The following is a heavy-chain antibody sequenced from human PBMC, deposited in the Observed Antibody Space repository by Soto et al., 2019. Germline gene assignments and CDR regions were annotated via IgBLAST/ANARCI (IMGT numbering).Heavy chain of an antibody. V-gene: IGHV4-59*01. J-gene: IGHJ4*02. CDR2: IYYSGST. CDR3: ARDNGYSYGYTLDH. CDR1: GGSISSYY. D-gene: IGHD5-18*01. Sequence: SETLSLTCTVSGGSISSYYWSWIRQPPGKGLEWIGYIYYSGSTNYNPSLKSRVTISVDTSKNQFSLKLSSVTAADTAVYYCARDNGYSYGYTLDHRAQGTLVTVSS.